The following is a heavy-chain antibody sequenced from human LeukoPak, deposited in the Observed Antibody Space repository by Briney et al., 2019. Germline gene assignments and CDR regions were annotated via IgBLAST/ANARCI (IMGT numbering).Heavy chain of an antibody. Sequence: GGSLRLSCAASGFTFSSYWMSWVRQAPGKGLEWVANIKQDGSEKYYVDSVKGRFTISRDNAKNSLYLQMNSLRAEDTAVYYCARGDRDHYDSSGYYTPNDYWGQGTLVTVSS. J-gene: IGHJ4*02. D-gene: IGHD3-22*01. CDR1: GFTFSSYW. CDR2: IKQDGSEK. V-gene: IGHV3-7*01. CDR3: ARGDRDHYDSSGYYTPNDY.